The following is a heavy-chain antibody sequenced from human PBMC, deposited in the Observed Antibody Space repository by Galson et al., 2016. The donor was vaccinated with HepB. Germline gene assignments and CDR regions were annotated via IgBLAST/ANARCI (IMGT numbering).Heavy chain of an antibody. D-gene: IGHD5-12*01. V-gene: IGHV1-3*01. CDR3: ARGHIVATVDYYYYGLDV. CDR1: GYTFTTYA. CDR2: INAANGDT. J-gene: IGHJ6*02. Sequence: SVTVSCKASGYTFTTYAMYWVRQAPGQRLEGMGWINAANGDTEYSQKLQGRGTITWDTSANTAYMELSSLRSEDTAVYYCARGHIVATVDYYYYGLDVWGQGTTVTVSS.